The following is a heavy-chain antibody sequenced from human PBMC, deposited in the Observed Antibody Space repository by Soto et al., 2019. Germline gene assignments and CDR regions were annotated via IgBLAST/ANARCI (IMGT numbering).Heavy chain of an antibody. D-gene: IGHD3-10*01. V-gene: IGHV5-10-1*01. Sequence: PGESLKISCKGSGYSFTSYWISWVRQMPGKGLEWMGRIDPSDSYTNYSPSFQGHVTISADKSISTAYLQWSSLKASDTAMYYCATRNPHEWFGEFDPYGMDVWGQGTTVTVSS. CDR3: ATRNPHEWFGEFDPYGMDV. J-gene: IGHJ6*02. CDR2: IDPSDSYT. CDR1: GYSFTSYW.